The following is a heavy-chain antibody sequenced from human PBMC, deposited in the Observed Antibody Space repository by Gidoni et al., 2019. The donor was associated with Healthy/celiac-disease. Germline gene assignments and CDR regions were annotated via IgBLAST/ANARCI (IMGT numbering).Heavy chain of an antibody. CDR2: IKQDGSEK. D-gene: IGHD6-19*01. CDR3: ASDEGGGDSSGWYGHAFDI. V-gene: IGHV3-7*01. J-gene: IGHJ3*02. CDR1: GFTFSSYW. Sequence: EVQLVESGGGLVQPGGSLRLSCAASGFTFSSYWMSWVRQAPGKGLEWVANIKQDGSEKYYVDSVKGRFTISRDNAKNSLYLQMNSLRAEDTAVYYCASDEGGGDSSGWYGHAFDIWGQGTMVTVSS.